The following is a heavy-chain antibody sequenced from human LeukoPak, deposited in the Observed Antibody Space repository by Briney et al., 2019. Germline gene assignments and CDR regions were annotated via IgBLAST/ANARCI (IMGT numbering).Heavy chain of an antibody. D-gene: IGHD3-10*01. CDR2: ISGSGGST. CDR1: GFTFSSYW. V-gene: IGHV3-23*01. Sequence: GGSLRLSCAASGFTFSSYWMSWVRQAPGKGLEWVSAISGSGGSTYYADSVKGRFTISRDNSKNTLYLQMNSLRAEDTAVYYCAKDGLLWFGELLQFDYWGQGTLVTVSS. CDR3: AKDGLLWFGELLQFDY. J-gene: IGHJ4*02.